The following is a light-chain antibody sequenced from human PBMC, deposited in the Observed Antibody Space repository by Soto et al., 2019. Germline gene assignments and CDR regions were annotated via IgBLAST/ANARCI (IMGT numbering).Light chain of an antibody. CDR2: SNN. CDR3: ATWDDSLNAYV. J-gene: IGLJ1*01. CDR1: SSNIGSNA. Sequence: QSVLAQPPSASGTPGQTAIISCSGTSSNIGSNAVNWYQQLPGTAPKLLIYSNNQRPSGVPDRFSGSKYGTSASLAITGLQSEDEADYYCATWDDSLNAYVFGTGTKVTVL. V-gene: IGLV1-44*01.